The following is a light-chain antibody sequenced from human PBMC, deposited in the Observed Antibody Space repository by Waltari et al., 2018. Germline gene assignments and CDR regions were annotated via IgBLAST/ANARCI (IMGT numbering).Light chain of an antibody. CDR1: SGHSTNI. Sequence: QLVLTQSPSASASLGASVKLTCTLASGHSTNIIAWHQQQPQKGPRYLMKVNSDGSHSKGDGIPDRFSGSSSSSGTERYLTISSVQSEDEADYYCQSGGHGTWVFGGGTKLTVL. CDR2: VNSDGSH. J-gene: IGLJ3*02. CDR3: QSGGHGTWV. V-gene: IGLV4-69*02.